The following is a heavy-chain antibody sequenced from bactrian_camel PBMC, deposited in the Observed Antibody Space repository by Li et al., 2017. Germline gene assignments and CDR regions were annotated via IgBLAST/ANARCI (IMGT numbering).Heavy chain of an antibody. D-gene: IGHD7*01. CDR1: DLMGYC. J-gene: IGHJ4*01. V-gene: IGHV3S1*01. CDR3: TKDSTDGGWASTY. Sequence: VQLVESGGGLVQPGGSLRLSCPAPDLMGYCMGWFRQAPGKEREGVAAIFLGGPFLGGRRSFYSDSVKGRFTISRDNAKNTLYLHLNSLKTEDTAMYYCTKDSTDGGWASTYWGQGTQVTVS. CDR2: IFLGGPFLGGRRS.